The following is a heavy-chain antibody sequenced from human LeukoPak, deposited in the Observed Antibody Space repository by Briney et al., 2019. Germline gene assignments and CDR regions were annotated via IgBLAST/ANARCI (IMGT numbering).Heavy chain of an antibody. Sequence: ASVKVSCKASGYTFTSYGISWVRQAPGQGLEWMGWISAYNGNTNYAQKLQGRVTMTTDTSTSTAYMELRSLRSDDTAVYYCARSAYYDFWSGYYESYYYYGMDVWGQGTTVTVSS. V-gene: IGHV1-18*01. D-gene: IGHD3-3*01. J-gene: IGHJ6*02. CDR2: ISAYNGNT. CDR1: GYTFTSYG. CDR3: ARSAYYDFWSGYYESYYYYGMDV.